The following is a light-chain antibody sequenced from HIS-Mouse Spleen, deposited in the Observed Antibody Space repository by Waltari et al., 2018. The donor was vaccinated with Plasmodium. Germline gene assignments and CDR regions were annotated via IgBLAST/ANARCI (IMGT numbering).Light chain of an antibody. V-gene: IGLV8-61*01. J-gene: IGLJ2*01. CDR1: PGSVSTSSH. Sequence: QTVVTQEPSFSVSPGGTVTLTCGLTPGSVSTSSHPSWYQQTPGQAPRTLIYSTNTRSSGVPDLFSGSILGNKAALTITGAQADDESDYYCVLYMGSGIWVFGGGTKLTVL. CDR3: VLYMGSGIWV. CDR2: STN.